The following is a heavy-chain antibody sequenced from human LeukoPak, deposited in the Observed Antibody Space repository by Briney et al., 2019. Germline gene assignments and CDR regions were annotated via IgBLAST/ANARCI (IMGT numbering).Heavy chain of an antibody. CDR2: INPNSGGT. CDR3: ARALSGYSYGGQDY. Sequence: VASVRVSCKASGYSFTGHFMYWVRQAPGQGLEWMGWINPNSGGTNYAQKFRGRVTMTRDTSISTAYMELSRLRSDDTAVYYCARALSGYSYGGQDYWGQGTLVTVSS. V-gene: IGHV1-2*02. CDR1: GYSFTGHF. J-gene: IGHJ4*02. D-gene: IGHD5-18*01.